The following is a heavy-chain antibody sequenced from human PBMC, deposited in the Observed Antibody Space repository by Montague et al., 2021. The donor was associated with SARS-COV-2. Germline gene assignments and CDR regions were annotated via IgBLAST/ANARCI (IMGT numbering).Heavy chain of an antibody. J-gene: IGHJ5*01. CDR1: GASISSYY. CDR3: ASRDRNWFDS. V-gene: IGHV4-59*01. D-gene: IGHD1-14*01. CDR2: IYYTGTS. Sequence: SETLSLTCNVSGASISSYYWSWIRQPPGRGLEWIGYIYYTGTSRSNPSLQSRVTMSVDTSKNQFSLTVRSVTAADTSVYYWASRDRNWFDSWGQGTLVTVSS.